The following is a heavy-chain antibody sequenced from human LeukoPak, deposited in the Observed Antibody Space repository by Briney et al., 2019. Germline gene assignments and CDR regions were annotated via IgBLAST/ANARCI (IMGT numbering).Heavy chain of an antibody. CDR3: ARHAHTAYCGGDCYSDY. CDR1: GGSFSGYY. D-gene: IGHD2-21*02. V-gene: IGHV4-34*01. CDR2: INHSGST. J-gene: IGHJ4*02. Sequence: PSETLSLTCAVYGGSFSGYYWSWIRQPPGKGLEWIGEINHSGSTNYNPSLKSRVTISVDTSKNQFSLKLSSVTAADTAVYYCARHAHTAYCGGDCYSDYWGQGTLVTVSS.